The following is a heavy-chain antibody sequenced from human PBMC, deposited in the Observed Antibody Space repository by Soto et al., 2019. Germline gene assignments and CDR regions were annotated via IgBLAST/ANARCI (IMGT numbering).Heavy chain of an antibody. CDR1: GGSISSSSYF. Sequence: QLQLQESGPGLVKPSETLSLTCTVSGGSISSSSYFWGWIRQPPGKGLEWIGSIYYSGSTYYNPSLKTRLTVALDTSKNQFSLTLRSLPAADTAVYYCARHPSDFWFDPWVQGTMVTVSS. J-gene: IGHJ5*02. CDR2: IYYSGST. D-gene: IGHD2-21*02. V-gene: IGHV4-39*01. CDR3: ARHPSDFWFDP.